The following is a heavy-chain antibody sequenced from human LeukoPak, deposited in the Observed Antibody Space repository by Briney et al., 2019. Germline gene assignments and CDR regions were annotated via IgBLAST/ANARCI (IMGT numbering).Heavy chain of an antibody. Sequence: SETLSLTCIVSGGSILTYSWNWIRQSPGKGLEWIGYIPHTGTTSYRSSLKSRVTISVDSSKNQLSLKLSSVTAADTAVYYCARGLHYYGSGSYYYYYYYMDVWGKGTTVTVSS. J-gene: IGHJ6*03. D-gene: IGHD3-10*01. CDR3: ARGLHYYGSGSYYYYYYYMDV. CDR2: IPHTGTT. CDR1: GGSILTYS. V-gene: IGHV4-59*12.